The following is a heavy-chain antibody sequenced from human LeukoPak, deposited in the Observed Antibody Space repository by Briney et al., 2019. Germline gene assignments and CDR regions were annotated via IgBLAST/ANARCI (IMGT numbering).Heavy chain of an antibody. CDR2: INAGNGNT. Sequence: RASVKVSCKPSGYTLTSYAMHWVRQAPGQRVEWMGWINAGNGNTKYSQKSQGRVTITRDTSASTAYMELSSLRSEDTAVYYCARDPLRYFGIVTLSYGMDVWGKGTTVTVSS. J-gene: IGHJ6*04. CDR1: GYTLTSYA. CDR3: ARDPLRYFGIVTLSYGMDV. V-gene: IGHV1-3*01. D-gene: IGHD3-9*01.